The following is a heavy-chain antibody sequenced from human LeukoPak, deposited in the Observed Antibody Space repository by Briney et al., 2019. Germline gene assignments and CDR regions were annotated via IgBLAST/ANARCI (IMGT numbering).Heavy chain of an antibody. CDR1: GFTFSSYA. D-gene: IGHD1-26*01. Sequence: QPGGSLRLSCAASGFTFSSYAMSWVRQAPGKGLEWVSAISGSGGSTYYADSVRGRFTISRDNSMNTLYLQMNSLRAEDTAVYYCAKDGVGATTRSEYFQHWGQGTLATVSS. V-gene: IGHV3-23*01. J-gene: IGHJ1*01. CDR3: AKDGVGATTRSEYFQH. CDR2: ISGSGGST.